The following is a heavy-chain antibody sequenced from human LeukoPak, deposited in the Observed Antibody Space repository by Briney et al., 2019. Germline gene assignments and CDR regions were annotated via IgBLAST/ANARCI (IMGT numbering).Heavy chain of an antibody. CDR3: ARSGIVGATLSPFDP. V-gene: IGHV4-59*08. CDR1: GDSISHNY. J-gene: IGHJ5*02. CDR2: VYYSGST. D-gene: IGHD1-26*01. Sequence: SETLSLTCNVSGDSISHNYWSWIRQPPGEGLEWIGYVYYSGSTKYNPSLKSRVPMSVDTSKNQISLNLRSVTAADTAVYYCARSGIVGATLSPFDPWGQGTLVTVSS.